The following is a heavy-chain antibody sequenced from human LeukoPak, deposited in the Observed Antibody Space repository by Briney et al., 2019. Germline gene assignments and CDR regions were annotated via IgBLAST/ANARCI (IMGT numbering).Heavy chain of an antibody. Sequence: SETLSLTCTVSGGSISSGGYYWSWIRQPPGKGLEWIGYIYHSGSTYYNPSLKSRVTISVDRSKNQFSLKLSSVTAADTAVYYCARDSGSRGIRYFDYWGQGTLVTVSS. J-gene: IGHJ4*02. CDR3: ARDSGSRGIRYFDY. CDR1: GGSISSGGYY. D-gene: IGHD6-13*01. V-gene: IGHV4-30-2*01. CDR2: IYHSGST.